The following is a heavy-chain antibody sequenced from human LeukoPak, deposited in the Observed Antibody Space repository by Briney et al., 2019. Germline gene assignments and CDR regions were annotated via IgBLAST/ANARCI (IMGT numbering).Heavy chain of an antibody. D-gene: IGHD5-24*01. V-gene: IGHV3-30-3*01. Sequence: PGGSLRLSCAASGFTFSSHAFYWVRQAPGKGLEWVAVISYGGSDEYYADSVKGRFTISRDNSKNTLYLQMNSLRTEDTAVYYCARDLRDGDIWGQGTMVTVS. CDR1: GFTFSSHA. CDR3: ARDLRDGDI. CDR2: ISYGGSDE. J-gene: IGHJ3*02.